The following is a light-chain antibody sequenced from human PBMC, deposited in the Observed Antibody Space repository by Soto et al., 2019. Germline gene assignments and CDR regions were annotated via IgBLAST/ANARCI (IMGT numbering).Light chain of an antibody. V-gene: IGKV3-20*01. CDR3: QQYGSSPRT. J-gene: IGKJ1*01. Sequence: DIVLTQSPGTLSLSAGERATLSCRASQSVGSIYLAWYQQKPGEAPRLLIHGASNRASGIPDRFSGSGSGTDFTLTISRLEPEDFAVYYCQQYGSSPRTFGQGTKVEIK. CDR2: GAS. CDR1: QSVGSIY.